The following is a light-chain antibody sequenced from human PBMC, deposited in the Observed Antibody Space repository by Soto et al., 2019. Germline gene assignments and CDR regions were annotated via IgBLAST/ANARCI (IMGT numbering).Light chain of an antibody. CDR3: QQYRSYSWT. CDR1: QSVSSW. V-gene: IGKV1-5*03. CDR2: KAS. Sequence: DVQLTQSPSTLSASVGDRVTITCRAGQSVSSWLAWYQAKPGKAPNLLIYKASTLESGVPSRFSGSGSGTEFTLTISSLQPDDFATYYCQQYRSYSWTFGQGTKVEI. J-gene: IGKJ1*01.